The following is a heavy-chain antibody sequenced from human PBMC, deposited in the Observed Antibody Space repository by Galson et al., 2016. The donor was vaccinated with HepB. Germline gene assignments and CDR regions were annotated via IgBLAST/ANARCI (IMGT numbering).Heavy chain of an antibody. D-gene: IGHD6-6*01. CDR3: AKVRGPEYSSSRIHYYYYAMDV. CDR1: GFTFSSYA. CDR2: ISGSGGST. Sequence: SLRLSCAASGFTFSSYAMTWVRQAPGKGLEWVSAISGSGGSTYYADSVKGRFTISRDNSKNTLYLQMKSLGAEDTAVYYCAKVRGPEYSSSRIHYYYYAMDVWGQGTTVTVSS. J-gene: IGHJ6*02. V-gene: IGHV3-23*01.